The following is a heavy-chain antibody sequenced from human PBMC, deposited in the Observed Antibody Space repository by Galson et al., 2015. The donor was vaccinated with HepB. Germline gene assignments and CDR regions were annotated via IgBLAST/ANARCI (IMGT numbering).Heavy chain of an antibody. V-gene: IGHV4-34*01. Sequence: ETLSLTCAVYGGSFSGYYWSWVRQPPGKGLEWIGEINHSGSTNYNPSLKSRVTISVDTSKNQFSLKLSSVTAADTAVYYCARGPRGSSWYASRYFDYWGQGTLVTVSS. CDR1: GGSFSGYY. D-gene: IGHD6-13*01. CDR3: ARGPRGSSWYASRYFDY. J-gene: IGHJ4*02. CDR2: INHSGST.